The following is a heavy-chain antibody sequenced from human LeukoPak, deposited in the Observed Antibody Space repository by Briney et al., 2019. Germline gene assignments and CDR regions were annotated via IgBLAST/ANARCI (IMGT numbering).Heavy chain of an antibody. CDR2: IYYSGTT. Sequence: SETLSLTCTVSGGSISSYYWSWIRQPPGKGLEWIGYIYYSGTTSYNPSLKSRVTISVDTSKNQSSLKLRSVTAADTAVYYCARGVYIAAAQYGYWGQGTLVTVSS. CDR3: ARGVYIAAAQYGY. CDR1: GGSISSYY. V-gene: IGHV4-59*01. D-gene: IGHD6-13*01. J-gene: IGHJ4*02.